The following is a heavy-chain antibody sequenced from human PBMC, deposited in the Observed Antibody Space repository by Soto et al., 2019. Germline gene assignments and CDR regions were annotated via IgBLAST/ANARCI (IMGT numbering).Heavy chain of an antibody. J-gene: IGHJ5*02. CDR2: ISSQSTYT. Sequence: GGSLRLSCAASGFTFSNYYMTWMRQAPVKGLEWISYISSQSTYTNYADSVKGRFTISRDNAKNSLYLQMSSLRAEDTAVYYCARRIPSADNYFDPWGQGTLVTVSS. CDR1: GFTFSNYY. V-gene: IGHV3-11*06. D-gene: IGHD2-2*01. CDR3: ARRIPSADNYFDP.